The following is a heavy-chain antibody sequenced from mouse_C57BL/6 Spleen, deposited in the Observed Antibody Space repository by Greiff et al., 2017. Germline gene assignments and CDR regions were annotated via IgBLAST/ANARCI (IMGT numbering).Heavy chain of an antibody. V-gene: IGHV1-64*01. Sequence: QVQLQQPGAELVKPGASVKLSCKASGYTFTSYWMHWVKQRPGQGLEWIGMIHPNSGSTNYNAKFKSKATLTVDKSSSTAYMQLSSLTSEDSAVYYCARYAYYSNIYAMDYWGQGTSVTVSS. CDR2: IHPNSGST. D-gene: IGHD2-5*01. CDR3: ARYAYYSNIYAMDY. J-gene: IGHJ4*01. CDR1: GYTFTSYW.